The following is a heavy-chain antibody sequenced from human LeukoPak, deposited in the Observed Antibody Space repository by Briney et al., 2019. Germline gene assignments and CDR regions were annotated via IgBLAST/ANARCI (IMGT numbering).Heavy chain of an antibody. D-gene: IGHD2-15*01. Sequence: GRSLRLSCAASGFTFSSYGMHWVRQAPGKGLEWVAVISYDGSNKYYADSVKGRFTISRDYSKSALYLQMNSLRAEDTAVYYCAKEADSGDNYFDYWGQGTLVTVSS. CDR1: GFTFSSYG. CDR3: AKEADSGDNYFDY. CDR2: ISYDGSNK. J-gene: IGHJ4*02. V-gene: IGHV3-30*18.